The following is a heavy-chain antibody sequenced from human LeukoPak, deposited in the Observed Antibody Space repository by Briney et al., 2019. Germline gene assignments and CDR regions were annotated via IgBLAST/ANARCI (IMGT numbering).Heavy chain of an antibody. CDR3: ARNRLRPSYFDY. Sequence: GGSLRLSCAASGFTFSSYAMSWVRQAPGKGLEWVSAISSSGSTIYYADSVKGRFTISRDNAKNSLYLQMNSLRAEDTAVYYCARNRLRPSYFDYWGQGTLVTVSS. V-gene: IGHV3-21*04. J-gene: IGHJ4*02. D-gene: IGHD1-14*01. CDR1: GFTFSSYA. CDR2: ISSSGSTI.